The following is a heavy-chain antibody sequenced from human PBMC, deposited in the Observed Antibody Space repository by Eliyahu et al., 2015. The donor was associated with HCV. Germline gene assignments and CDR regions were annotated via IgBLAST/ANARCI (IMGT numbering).Heavy chain of an antibody. J-gene: IGHJ4*02. V-gene: IGHV4-31*03. CDR2: IYYSGST. CDR1: GGSXSSGGYY. D-gene: IGHD5-12*01. CDR3: AREGYSGYELDY. Sequence: QVQLQESGPGLVKPSQTLSLTXTVXGGSXSSGGYYWSWIRQHPGKGLEWIGYIYYSGSTYYNPSLKSRVTISVDTSKNQFSLKLSSVTAADTAVYYCAREGYSGYELDYWGQGTPVTVSS.